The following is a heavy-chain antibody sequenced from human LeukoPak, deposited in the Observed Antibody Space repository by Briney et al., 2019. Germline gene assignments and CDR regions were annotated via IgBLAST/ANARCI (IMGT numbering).Heavy chain of an antibody. V-gene: IGHV4-34*01. CDR1: GGSFSGYY. CDR3: ATTAKYSSGWHAYYYYMDV. Sequence: SETLSLTCAVSGGSFSGYYWSWIRQPPGKGLEWIGEINHSGSTNYNPSLKSRVTISVDTSKNQFSLKLSSVTAADTAVYYCATTAKYSSGWHAYYYYMDVWGKGTTVTVSS. D-gene: IGHD6-19*01. J-gene: IGHJ6*03. CDR2: INHSGST.